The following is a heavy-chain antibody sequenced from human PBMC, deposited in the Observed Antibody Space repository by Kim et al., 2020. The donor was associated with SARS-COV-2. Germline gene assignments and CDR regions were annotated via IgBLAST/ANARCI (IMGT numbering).Heavy chain of an antibody. CDR2: ISGSGGST. CDR3: AKAGGHDVFWLRITLDY. J-gene: IGHJ4*02. D-gene: IGHD5-12*01. CDR1: GFTFSSYA. Sequence: GGSLRLSCAASGFTFSSYAMSWVRQAPGKGLEWVSAISGSGGSTYYADSVKGRFTISRDNSKNTLYLQMNSLRAEDTAVYYCAKAGGHDVFWLRITLDYWGQGTLVTVSS. V-gene: IGHV3-23*01.